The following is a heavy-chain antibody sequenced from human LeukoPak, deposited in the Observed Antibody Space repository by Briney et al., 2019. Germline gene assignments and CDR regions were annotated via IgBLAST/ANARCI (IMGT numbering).Heavy chain of an antibody. CDR2: IKSDGSST. CDR1: GFTFTNYW. D-gene: IGHD3-10*01. CDR3: ASELRLGH. Sequence: GGSLRLSCAASGFTFTNYWMHWVRQVPGKGLVWVSRIKSDGSSTRYADSVKGRFTISRDNARNTLYLQMNSLRAEDTAVYYCASELRLGHWGQGILVTVSS. J-gene: IGHJ4*02. V-gene: IGHV3-74*01.